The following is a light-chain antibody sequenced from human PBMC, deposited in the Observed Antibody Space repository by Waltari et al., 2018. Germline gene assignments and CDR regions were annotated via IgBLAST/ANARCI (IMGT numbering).Light chain of an antibody. J-gene: IGLJ2*01. Sequence: QSALTQPRSVSGSPGQSVTISCTGTSSDVGGYKSVSGYQQHPGKAPKLMIYDVSERPSGVPDRFSGSKSGNTASLTISGLQAEDEADYYCCSHAGSYVIFGGGTKLTVL. V-gene: IGLV2-11*01. CDR2: DVS. CDR3: CSHAGSYVI. CDR1: SSDVGGYKS.